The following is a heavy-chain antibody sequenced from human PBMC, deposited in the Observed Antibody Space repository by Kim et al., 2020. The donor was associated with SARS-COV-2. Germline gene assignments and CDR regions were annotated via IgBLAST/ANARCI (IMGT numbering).Heavy chain of an antibody. CDR3: ARDSNLLVLWFRELLSPDFYYYGMDV. CDR1: GYTFTSYA. D-gene: IGHD3-10*01. V-gene: IGHV7-4-1*02. Sequence: ASVKVSCKASGYTFTSYAMNWVRQAPGQGLEWMGWINTNTGNPTYAQGFTGRFVFSLDTSVSTAYLQISSLKAEDTAVYYCARDSNLLVLWFRELLSPDFYYYGMDVWGQGTTVTVSS. CDR2: INTNTGNP. J-gene: IGHJ6*02.